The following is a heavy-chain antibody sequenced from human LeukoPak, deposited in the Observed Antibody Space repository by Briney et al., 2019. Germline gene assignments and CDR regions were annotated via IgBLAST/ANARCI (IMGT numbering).Heavy chain of an antibody. CDR1: GGSISSSSYY. CDR2: IYYSGST. V-gene: IGHV4-39*01. CDR3: ARHTLDY. Sequence: KPSETLSLTCTVSGGSISSSSYYWGWIRQPPGKGLEWIGSIYYSGSTYYNPSLKSRVTISVDTSKNQFSLKLSSVTAADTAVSYCARHTLDYWGQGTLVTVSS. J-gene: IGHJ4*02.